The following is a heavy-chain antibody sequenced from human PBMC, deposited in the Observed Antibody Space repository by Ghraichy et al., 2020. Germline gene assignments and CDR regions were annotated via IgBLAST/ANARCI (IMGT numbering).Heavy chain of an antibody. J-gene: IGHJ6*02. V-gene: IGHV4-59*01. Sequence: SETLSLTCTVSGGSISSYYWSWIRQPPGKGLEWIGNIYYSGSTNYNPSLKSRVTISVDTSKNQFSLKLSSVTAADTAVYYCARAASGITYYYYGMDVWGQGTTVPASS. D-gene: IGHD1-14*01. CDR3: ARAASGITYYYYGMDV. CDR1: GGSISSYY. CDR2: IYYSGST.